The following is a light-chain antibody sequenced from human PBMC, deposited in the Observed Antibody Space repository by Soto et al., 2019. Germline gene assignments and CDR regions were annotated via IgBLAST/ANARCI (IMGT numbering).Light chain of an antibody. V-gene: IGLV2-14*01. J-gene: IGLJ1*01. Sequence: QSVLTQPASVSGSPRQSITISCTGASSDVGSYTYVSWYQQHPGKAPKLMIYEVNNRPSGVSNRFSGSKSGNTASLTISGLQAEDEADYYCSSSTSSSTLYVFGTGTKLTVL. CDR3: SSSTSSSTLYV. CDR1: SSDVGSYTY. CDR2: EVN.